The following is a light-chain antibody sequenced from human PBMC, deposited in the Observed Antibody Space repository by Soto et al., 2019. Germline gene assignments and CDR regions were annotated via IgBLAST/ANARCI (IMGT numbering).Light chain of an antibody. CDR1: QSVSGN. V-gene: IGKV3-15*01. CDR3: QQFNDWPQT. CDR2: GAS. J-gene: IGKJ3*01. Sequence: EIVMTQSPATLSVSPGERATLSCRASQSVSGNLAWYQQKPGQAPRLLIYGASTRATGIPARFSGSGSGTAFTLTISSLQSEDFALYYCQQFNDWPQTFGPGTKVDIK.